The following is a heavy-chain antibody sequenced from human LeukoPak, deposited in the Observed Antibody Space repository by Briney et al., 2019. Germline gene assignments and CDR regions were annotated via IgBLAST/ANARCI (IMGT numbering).Heavy chain of an antibody. CDR1: GASISSYY. J-gene: IGHJ4*02. D-gene: IGHD5-24*01. CDR3: ARDTGDGFYDY. Sequence: SETLSLTCAVSGASISSYYWSWIRQPAGKGLEWIGRLSTSGSTKYNPSLKSRVTIVVDKSKKHFSLKLTSVTAPDTAVYYCARDTGDGFYDYWGQGSLVTVSS. V-gene: IGHV4-4*07. CDR2: LSTSGST.